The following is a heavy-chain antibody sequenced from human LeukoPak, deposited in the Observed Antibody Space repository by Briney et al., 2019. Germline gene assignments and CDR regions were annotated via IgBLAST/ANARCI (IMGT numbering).Heavy chain of an antibody. CDR2: IYYSGST. CDR3: ARRRDGYEALDY. CDR1: GGAISSYY. Sequence: PSETLSLTCTVSGGAISSYYWSWIRQPPGKGLEWIGYIYYSGSTNYNPSLKSRVTISVDTSKNQFSLKLSSVTAADTAVYYCARRRDGYEALDYWGQGTLVIVSS. V-gene: IGHV4-59*01. D-gene: IGHD5-24*01. J-gene: IGHJ4*02.